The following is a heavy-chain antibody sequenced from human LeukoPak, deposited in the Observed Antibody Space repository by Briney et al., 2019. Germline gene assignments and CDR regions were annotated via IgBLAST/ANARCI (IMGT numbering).Heavy chain of an antibody. CDR3: ARDTGYYDSSGYYRSFDY. D-gene: IGHD3-22*01. V-gene: IGHV4-59*12. CDR1: GGSISSYY. J-gene: IGHJ4*02. Sequence: SETLSLTCTVSGGSISSYYWSWIRQPPGKGLEWIGYIYYSGSTNYNPSLKSRVTISVDTSKNQFSLKLSSVTAADTAVYYCARDTGYYDSSGYYRSFDYWGQGTLVTVSS. CDR2: IYYSGST.